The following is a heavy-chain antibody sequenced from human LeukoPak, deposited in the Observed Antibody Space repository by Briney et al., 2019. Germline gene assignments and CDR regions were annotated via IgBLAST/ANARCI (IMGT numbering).Heavy chain of an antibody. CDR1: GFTFSSYS. J-gene: IGHJ4*02. CDR3: ASIAVAGTSEYYFGY. CDR2: ISSSSSYI. V-gene: IGHV3-21*01. D-gene: IGHD6-19*01. Sequence: GGSLRLSCAASGFTFSSYSMNWVRQAPGKGLEWVSSISSSSSYIYYADSVKGRFTISRDNAKNSLYLQMNSLRAEDTAVYYCASIAVAGTSEYYFGYWGQGTLVTVSS.